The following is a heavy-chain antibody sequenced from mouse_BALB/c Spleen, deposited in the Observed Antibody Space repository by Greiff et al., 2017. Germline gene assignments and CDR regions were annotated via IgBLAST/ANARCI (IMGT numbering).Heavy chain of an antibody. Sequence: QVQLQQSGAELVRPGTSVKISCKASGYTFTNYWLGWVKQRPGHGLEWIGDIYPGGGYTNYNEKFKGKATLTADTSSSTAYMQLSSLTSEDSAVYFCARSEGNYRVLYFDYWGQGTTLTVSS. CDR3: ARSEGNYRVLYFDY. CDR2: IYPGGGYT. D-gene: IGHD2-1*01. J-gene: IGHJ2*01. CDR1: GYTFTNYW. V-gene: IGHV1-63*02.